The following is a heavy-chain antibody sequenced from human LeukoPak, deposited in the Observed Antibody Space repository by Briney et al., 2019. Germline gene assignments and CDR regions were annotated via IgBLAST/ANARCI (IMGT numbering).Heavy chain of an antibody. CDR2: IYSGGNT. J-gene: IGHJ4*02. D-gene: IGHD3-22*01. CDR1: GVTVSSNH. Sequence: GGSLRLSCAVSGVTVSSNHMSWVRQAPGRGLEWVSVIYSGGNTNYADSVKGRFTISKDNSKNTVYLQMNSLRGEDTAMYYCARVDYYYDSSGYYGGFDYWGQGTLVTVSS. V-gene: IGHV3-66*01. CDR3: ARVDYYYDSSGYYGGFDY.